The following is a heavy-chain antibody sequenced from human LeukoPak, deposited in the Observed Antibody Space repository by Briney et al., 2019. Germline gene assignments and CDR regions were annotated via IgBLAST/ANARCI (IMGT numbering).Heavy chain of an antibody. D-gene: IGHD5-18*01. CDR1: GFTFSGSA. J-gene: IGHJ4*02. CDR3: TRHDRTAMVA. CDR2: IRSEANSYAT. V-gene: IGHV3-73*01. Sequence: PGGSLRLSCAASGFTFSGSAMHWVRQASGKGLEWVGRIRSEANSYATAYAASVKGRFTISRDDSKNTAYLQMNSLKTEDTAVYYCTRHDRTAMVAWGQGTLVTVSS.